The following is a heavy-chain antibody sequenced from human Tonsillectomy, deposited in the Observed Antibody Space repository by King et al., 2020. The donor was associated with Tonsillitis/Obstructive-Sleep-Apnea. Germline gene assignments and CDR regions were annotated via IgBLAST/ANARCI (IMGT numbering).Heavy chain of an antibody. CDR1: GFTFSDHY. CDR3: ARVRTSPPVYKLDY. CDR2: TRNKAHSYTT. V-gene: IGHV3-72*01. Sequence: VQLVQSGGGLVQPGGSLRLSCAASGFTFSDHYMDWVRQAPGKGLEWVGRTRNKAHSYTTEYAASVKGRFTISRDDSENSLYLQMNSLKTEDTAVYYCARVRTSPPVYKLDYWGQGTLVTVSS. D-gene: IGHD1-14*01. J-gene: IGHJ4*02.